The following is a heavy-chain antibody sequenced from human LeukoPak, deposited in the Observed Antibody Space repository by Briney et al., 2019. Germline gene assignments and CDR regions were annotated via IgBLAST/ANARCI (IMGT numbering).Heavy chain of an antibody. D-gene: IGHD5-12*01. CDR2: ISYSGST. V-gene: IGHV4-59*08. J-gene: IGHJ4*02. Sequence: KPSETLSLTCTVSGGSISGYYWSWVRQPPGKGLDYIGYISYSGSTNYNPSLMSRAIISVDTSKNRFSLKLSSVTAADTAVYYCARRGRAAGKYGGYKYYYFDYWGQGTLVTVSS. CDR3: ARRGRAAGKYGGYKYYYFDY. CDR1: GGSISGYY.